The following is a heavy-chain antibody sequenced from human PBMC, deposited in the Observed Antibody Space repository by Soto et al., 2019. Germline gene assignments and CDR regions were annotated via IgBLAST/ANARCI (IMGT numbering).Heavy chain of an antibody. Sequence: VASVKVSCKASGFTFTNSAVQWVRQARGQRLEWIGWIVVGSTNTNYAQKFQERVTITRDMSTSTAYMELSSLRSEDTAVYYCAADLNWYSSGWLFDYWGQGTLVTVSS. J-gene: IGHJ4*02. CDR3: AADLNWYSSGWLFDY. CDR1: GFTFTNSA. CDR2: IVVGSTNT. D-gene: IGHD6-19*01. V-gene: IGHV1-58*01.